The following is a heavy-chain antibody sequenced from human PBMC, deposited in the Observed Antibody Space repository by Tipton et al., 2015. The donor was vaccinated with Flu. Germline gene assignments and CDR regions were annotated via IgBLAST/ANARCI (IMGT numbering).Heavy chain of an antibody. J-gene: IGHJ4*02. V-gene: IGHV4-4*07. CDR3: ARFSVRGESDY. CDR1: GGSISSYY. D-gene: IGHD3-10*01. Sequence: TLSLTCTVSGGSISSYYWSWIRQPAGKGLEWIGRIYSSGSTNYNPSLKSRVTMSVDTSKNQFSLKMSSVTAADTAVYYCARFSVRGESDYWGQGTLVTVSS. CDR2: IYSSGST.